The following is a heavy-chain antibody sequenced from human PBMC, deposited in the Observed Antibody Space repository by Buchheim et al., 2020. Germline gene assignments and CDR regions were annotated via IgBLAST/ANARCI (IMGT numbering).Heavy chain of an antibody. CDR3: AKRSGDRTTSWGMDI. CDR2: ISYDGSNK. D-gene: IGHD1-14*01. CDR1: GFTFSGFG. V-gene: IGHV3-30*18. J-gene: IGHJ6*02. Sequence: QVQLVESGGGVVQPGKSLRLSCAASGFTFSGFGMHWVRQAPCKGLEWVAAISYDGSNKYFADSVKGRFTISRDNSKNTLYLQMNSLRAEDTAVYYCAKRSGDRTTSWGMDIWGQGTT.